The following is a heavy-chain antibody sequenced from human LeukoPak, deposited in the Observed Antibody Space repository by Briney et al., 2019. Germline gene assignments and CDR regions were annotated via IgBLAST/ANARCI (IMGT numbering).Heavy chain of an antibody. D-gene: IGHD3-3*01. CDR3: ARDTSLNDFWSGYFDY. CDR2: IKQDGSEK. V-gene: IGHV3-7*01. J-gene: IGHJ4*02. Sequence: PGGSLRLSCAASGFTFSSYWMSWVRQAPGKGLEWVANIKQDGSEKYYVDSVKGRFTISRDNAKNSLYLQMNSLRAEDTAVYYCARDTSLNDFWSGYFDYWGQGTLVTVSS. CDR1: GFTFSSYW.